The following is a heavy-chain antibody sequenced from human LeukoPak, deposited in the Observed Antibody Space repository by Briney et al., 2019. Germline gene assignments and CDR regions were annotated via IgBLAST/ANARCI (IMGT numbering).Heavy chain of an antibody. CDR3: ATYDYGADYFDY. J-gene: IGHJ4*02. V-gene: IGHV3-23*01. Sequence: GGSLRLSCAASGFTFSSYAINWVRQAPGRGLEWVSAIRGNGDSTYNADSVKGRFTISRDNAKNSLYLQMNSLRAEDTAIYYCATYDYGADYFDYWGQGTLVTVST. CDR1: GFTFSSYA. D-gene: IGHD4/OR15-4a*01. CDR2: IRGNGDST.